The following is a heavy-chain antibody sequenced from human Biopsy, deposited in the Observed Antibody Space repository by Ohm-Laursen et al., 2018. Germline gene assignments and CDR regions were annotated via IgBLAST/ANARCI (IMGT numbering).Heavy chain of an antibody. CDR2: IYYSGTT. CDR3: ARVRGGFLEWFDY. D-gene: IGHD3-3*01. V-gene: IGHV4-59*01. Sequence: SETLSLTCTVSGESMGTYYWTWIRQPPGQGLEWIASIYYSGTTNKNPSLKSRVTISVDTSKRQFYLELSSVTAADTAIYYCARVRGGFLEWFDYWGQGTLITVSS. CDR1: GESMGTYY. J-gene: IGHJ5*01.